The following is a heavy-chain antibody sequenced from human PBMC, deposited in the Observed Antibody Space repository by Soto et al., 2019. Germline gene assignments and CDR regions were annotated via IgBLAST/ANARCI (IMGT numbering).Heavy chain of an antibody. V-gene: IGHV3-64*04. D-gene: IGHD2-21*01. J-gene: IGHJ5*02. CDR1: GFTFGSYA. Sequence: PGGSLRLSCSASGFTFGSYAFHWVRQAPGKGLEYVSAINHNGVSRYYADSVKGRFTISRDNSKNTLYLQMNSLRAEDTAVYYCVRSGTARLLRHSWFDTWGQGTLVTVSS. CDR2: INHNGVSR. CDR3: VRSGTARLLRHSWFDT.